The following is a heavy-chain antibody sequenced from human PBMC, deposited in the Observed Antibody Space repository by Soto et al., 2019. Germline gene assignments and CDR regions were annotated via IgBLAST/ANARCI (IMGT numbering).Heavy chain of an antibody. CDR1: GGSISSSSYY. CDR3: ARWIGGRHYGMDV. V-gene: IGHV4-39*01. D-gene: IGHD2-15*01. Sequence: SETLSLTCTVSGGSISSSSYYWGWIRQPPGKGLEWIGSIYYSGSTYYNPSLKSRVTISVDTSKNQFSLKLSSVTAADTAVYYCARWIGGRHYGMDVWGQGTTVTVS. J-gene: IGHJ6*02. CDR2: IYYSGST.